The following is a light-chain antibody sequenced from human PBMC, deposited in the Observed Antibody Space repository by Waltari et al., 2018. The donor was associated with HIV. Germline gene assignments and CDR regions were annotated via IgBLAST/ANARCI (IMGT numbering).Light chain of an antibody. CDR1: DSTLRTHD. Sequence: QSVLTQPPSVSGAPGQRVTLPCTGSDSTLRTHDVHWYQQFPGTAPQLLTYNTNSRPSGVPDRFSGSKSGTSASLAITGLQAEDEADYFCQSSDSTLSGSVFGGGTKLTVL. CDR2: NTN. V-gene: IGLV1-40*01. J-gene: IGLJ2*01. CDR3: QSSDSTLSGSV.